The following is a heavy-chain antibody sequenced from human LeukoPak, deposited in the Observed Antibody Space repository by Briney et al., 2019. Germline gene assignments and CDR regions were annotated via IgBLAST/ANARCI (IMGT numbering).Heavy chain of an antibody. V-gene: IGHV4-31*03. Sequence: SETLSLTCTVSGGSISSGGYYWSWIRQHPGKGLEWIEYIYYSGSTYYNPSLKSRVTISVDTSKNQFSLKLSSVTAADTAVYYCARDRSGYSGFGGGDAFDIWGQGTMVTVSS. J-gene: IGHJ3*02. CDR1: GGSISSGGYY. CDR2: IYYSGST. D-gene: IGHD1-26*01. CDR3: ARDRSGYSGFGGGDAFDI.